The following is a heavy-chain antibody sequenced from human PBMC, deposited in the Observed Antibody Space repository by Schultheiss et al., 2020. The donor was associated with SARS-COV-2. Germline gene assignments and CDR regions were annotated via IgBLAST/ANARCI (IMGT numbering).Heavy chain of an antibody. J-gene: IGHJ4*02. Sequence: GGSLRLSCAASGFTFSSYGMHWVRQAPGKGLEWVAVISYDGSNKYYADSVKGRFTISRDNSKNTLYLQMNSLRAEDTAVYYCAREGVGATALDYWGQGTLVTVSS. CDR2: ISYDGSNK. D-gene: IGHD1-26*01. CDR3: AREGVGATALDY. CDR1: GFTFSSYG. V-gene: IGHV3-30*19.